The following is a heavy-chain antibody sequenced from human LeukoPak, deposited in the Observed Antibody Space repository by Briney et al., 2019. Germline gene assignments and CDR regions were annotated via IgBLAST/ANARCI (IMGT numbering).Heavy chain of an antibody. CDR2: ISWNSGSI. V-gene: IGHV3-9*01. CDR1: GFTFDDYA. CDR3: AKVLQYDSGSYYDY. D-gene: IGHD3-10*01. Sequence: GRSLTLSCAASGFTFDDYAMHWLRQAPGKGLEWVAGISWNSGSIAYADSVKGRFTISRDNAKNSLYLRMNSLRAEDTALYYCAKVLQYDSGSYYDYWGQGTLVTVSS. J-gene: IGHJ4*02.